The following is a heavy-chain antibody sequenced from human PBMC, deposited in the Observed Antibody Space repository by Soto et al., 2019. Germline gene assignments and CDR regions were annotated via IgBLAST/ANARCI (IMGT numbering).Heavy chain of an antibody. CDR3: ARDTPTVDSYYGMDV. CDR1: GFMFRSYA. Sequence: GGSLRLSCAASGFMFRSYAMTWVRQAPGKGLEWVSVLYSGGSTYYADSVKGRFTISRDTSRNTLYFQMNSLRAEDTAVYYCARDTPTVDSYYGMDVWGQGTTVTVSS. J-gene: IGHJ6*02. V-gene: IGHV3-66*01. D-gene: IGHD4-4*01. CDR2: LYSGGST.